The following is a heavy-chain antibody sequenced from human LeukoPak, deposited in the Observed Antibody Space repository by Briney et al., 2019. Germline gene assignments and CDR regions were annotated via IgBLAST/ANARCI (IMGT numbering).Heavy chain of an antibody. J-gene: IGHJ6*02. Sequence: SETLSLTCTVSGGSTSRHYWSWIRQPPGKGLEWIGCIYNRGSTRYNPSLMSRVTISEDTSKSQFSLRLNSVTAADTAVYFCARASAGEIFYYGMDVWGQGTTVTVSS. CDR1: GGSTSRHY. CDR3: ARASAGEIFYYGMDV. V-gene: IGHV4-59*11. D-gene: IGHD3-10*01. CDR2: IYNRGST.